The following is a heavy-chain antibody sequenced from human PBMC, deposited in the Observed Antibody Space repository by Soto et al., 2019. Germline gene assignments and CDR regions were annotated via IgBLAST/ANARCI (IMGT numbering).Heavy chain of an antibody. J-gene: IGHJ6*02. CDR3: ARDVALLNGDNTYSHDTVSV. D-gene: IGHD2-15*01. CDR2: IYYSGDT. V-gene: IGHV4-59*11. CDR1: DGYITRHH. Sequence: SETLSLTCTVSDGYITRHHCRWVRRPPGKGLEWIGYIYYSGDTNYNPSLKSRVIISVDTSKNQFSLKLSSVTAADTAVYYCARDVALLNGDNTYSHDTVSVCDQGTTV.